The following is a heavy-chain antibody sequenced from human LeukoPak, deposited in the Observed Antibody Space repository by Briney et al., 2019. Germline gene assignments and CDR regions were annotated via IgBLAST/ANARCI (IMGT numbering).Heavy chain of an antibody. CDR3: AKDPSSSWFGDYFDY. CDR1: GFTFSSYS. D-gene: IGHD6-13*01. V-gene: IGHV3-21*04. J-gene: IGHJ4*02. Sequence: PGGSLRLSCAGSGFTFSSYSMNWVRQAPGKGLEWVSSITSSSSYIYYADSVKGRFTISRDNAKKSVYLQMNSLRAEDTAVYYCAKDPSSSWFGDYFDYWGQGTLVTVSS. CDR2: ITSSSSYI.